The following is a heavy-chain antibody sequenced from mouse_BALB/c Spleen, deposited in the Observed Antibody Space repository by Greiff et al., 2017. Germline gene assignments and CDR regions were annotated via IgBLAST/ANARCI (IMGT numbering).Heavy chain of an antibody. CDR2: ISSGSSTI. D-gene: IGHD4-1*01. CDR1: GFTFSSFG. J-gene: IGHJ3*01. Sequence: EVQGVESGGGLVQPGGSRKLSCAASGFTFSSFGMHWVRQAPEKGLEWVAYISSGSSTIYYADTVKGRFTISRDNPKNTLFLQMTSLRSEDTAMYYCARPILTGAAFAYWGQGTLVTVSS. V-gene: IGHV5-17*02. CDR3: ARPILTGAAFAY.